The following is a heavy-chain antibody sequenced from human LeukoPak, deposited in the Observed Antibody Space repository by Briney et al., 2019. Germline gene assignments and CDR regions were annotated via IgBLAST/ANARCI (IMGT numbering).Heavy chain of an antibody. CDR3: ARSNHPRYYFDY. V-gene: IGHV4-30-2*01. CDR1: GGSISSGRYS. J-gene: IGHJ4*02. Sequence: SQTLSLTCAVSGGSISSGRYSWSWIRQPPGKGLEWIGYIYHSGSTYYNPSLKSRVTISVDRSKNQFSLKLSSVTAADTAVYYCARSNHPRYYFDYWGQGTLVTVSS. D-gene: IGHD1-14*01. CDR2: IYHSGST.